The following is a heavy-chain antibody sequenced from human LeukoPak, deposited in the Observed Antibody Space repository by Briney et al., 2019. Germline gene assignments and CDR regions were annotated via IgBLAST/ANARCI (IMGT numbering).Heavy chain of an antibody. CDR3: ARHESIVVVVAARGFDH. J-gene: IGHJ4*02. Sequence: SETLSLTCTVSGGSISSSSYYWGWIRQPPGKGLEYIGNIYYSGSTNYNPSLKSRVTISVDTSKNHFSLNLSSVTAADTAVYYCARHESIVVVVAARGFDHWGQGIMVTVSS. CDR2: IYYSGST. V-gene: IGHV4-39*01. CDR1: GGSISSSSYY. D-gene: IGHD2-15*01.